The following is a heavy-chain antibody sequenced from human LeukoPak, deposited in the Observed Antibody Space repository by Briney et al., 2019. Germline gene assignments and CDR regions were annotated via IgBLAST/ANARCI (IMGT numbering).Heavy chain of an antibody. CDR2: IDPSDSYT. V-gene: IGHV5-10-1*01. CDR3: ARHGLACSGGSCYSTEGNFDY. CDR1: GYSFTSYW. D-gene: IGHD2-15*01. Sequence: PGESLKISCKGSGYSFTSYWIGWVRQMPGKGLEWMGRIDPSDSYTNYSPSFQGHVTISADKSISTAYLQWSSLKASDTAMYYCARHGLACSGGSCYSTEGNFDYWGQGTLVTVSS. J-gene: IGHJ4*02.